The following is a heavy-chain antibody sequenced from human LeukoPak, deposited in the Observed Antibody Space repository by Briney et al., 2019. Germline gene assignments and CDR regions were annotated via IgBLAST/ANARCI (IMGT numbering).Heavy chain of an antibody. D-gene: IGHD3-22*01. CDR2: IIPIFGTA. J-gene: IGHJ5*02. CDR1: GGTFSSYA. CDR3: ARAYYYDSSGYLNWFDP. Sequence: EASVKVSCKASGGTFSSYAISWVRQAPGQGLEWMGGIIPIFGTANYAQKFQGRDTITADESTSTAYMELSSLRSEDTAVYYCARAYYYDSSGYLNWFDPWGQGTLVTVSS. V-gene: IGHV1-69*13.